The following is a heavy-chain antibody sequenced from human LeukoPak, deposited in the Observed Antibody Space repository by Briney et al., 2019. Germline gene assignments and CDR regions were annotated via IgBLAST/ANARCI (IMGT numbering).Heavy chain of an antibody. Sequence: ASVKVSCKAPGGTFSSYAITWVRQAPGQGLEWMGGIIPLFGTANYAQKFQGRVTITADESTSTAYMELSSLRSEDTAVYYCARKYDSSGYYYGRVDAFDIWGQGTMVTVSS. CDR3: ARKYDSSGYYYGRVDAFDI. D-gene: IGHD3-22*01. CDR2: IIPLFGTA. J-gene: IGHJ3*02. CDR1: GGTFSSYA. V-gene: IGHV1-69*13.